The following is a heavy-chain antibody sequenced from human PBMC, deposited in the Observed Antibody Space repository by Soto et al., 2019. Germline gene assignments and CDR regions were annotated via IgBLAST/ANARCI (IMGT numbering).Heavy chain of an antibody. J-gene: IGHJ4*02. CDR2: MYYSGNA. CDR1: GASISRYY. V-gene: IGHV4-59*01. Sequence: SETLSLTCTVSGASISRYYWSWIRQSPGKGLEWIGYMYYSGNANYNPSLRSRITISVDTSKNQFSLNLNSVTAADTAVYCCAREYPVHSAYFDYWGQGTLVTVSS. D-gene: IGHD1-26*01. CDR3: AREYPVHSAYFDY.